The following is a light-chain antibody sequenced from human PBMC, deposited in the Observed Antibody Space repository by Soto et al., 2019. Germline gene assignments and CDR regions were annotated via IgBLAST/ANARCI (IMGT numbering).Light chain of an antibody. CDR1: QKISVY. V-gene: IGKV1-39*01. J-gene: IGKJ1*01. CDR3: QQTYMSPPS. CDR2: SVR. Sequence: IQLTQSPSSLSASVGDRVTITCRASQKISVYLNWYQQTQGKTPKILISSVRNLQSWVPSRFSGGASGTDFNLPINSLQPEDIETYHCQQTYMSPPSFGQGTKVDIK.